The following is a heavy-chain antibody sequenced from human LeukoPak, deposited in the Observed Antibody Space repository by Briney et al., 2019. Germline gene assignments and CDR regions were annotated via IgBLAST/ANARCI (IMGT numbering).Heavy chain of an antibody. CDR1: EFSVGSNY. D-gene: IGHD3-10*01. CDR3: AKSLSVLLWFGELTF. Sequence: PGGSLRLSCAASEFSVGSNYMTWVRQAPGKGLEWVSLIYSGGSTYYADSVKGRFTISRDNSKNTLYLQMNSLRAEDTAVYYCAKSLSVLLWFGELTFGGQGTLVTVSS. CDR2: IYSGGST. J-gene: IGHJ4*02. V-gene: IGHV3-66*01.